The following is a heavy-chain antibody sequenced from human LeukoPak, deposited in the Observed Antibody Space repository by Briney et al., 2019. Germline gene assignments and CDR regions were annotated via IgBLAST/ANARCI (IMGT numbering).Heavy chain of an antibody. V-gene: IGHV4-39*01. Sequence: PSETLSLTCTVSVGSISRSSYYWGWIRQPPGKGLEWIGTFYYSGNTYYNPSLKSRVTVSVDTSKNQFSLNLSSVTAADTAVYYCARHSTSYDYVWGSYRYTPSYYFDYWGQGTLVTVSS. CDR1: VGSISRSSYY. D-gene: IGHD3-16*02. CDR3: ARHSTSYDYVWGSYRYTPSYYFDY. J-gene: IGHJ4*02. CDR2: FYYSGNT.